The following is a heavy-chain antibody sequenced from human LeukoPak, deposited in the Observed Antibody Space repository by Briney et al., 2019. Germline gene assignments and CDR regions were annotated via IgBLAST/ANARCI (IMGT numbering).Heavy chain of an antibody. CDR3: ARVGYTYGSDY. V-gene: IGHV3-21*01. CDR1: GFTFATYA. D-gene: IGHD5-18*01. CDR2: ISSSSIYI. J-gene: IGHJ4*02. Sequence: GGSLRLSCAASGFTFATYAMSWVRQPPGKGLEWVSSISSSSIYIYYADSVKGRFTISRDSAKNSLYLQMNSLRAEDTAVYYCARVGYTYGSDYWGQGTLVTVSS.